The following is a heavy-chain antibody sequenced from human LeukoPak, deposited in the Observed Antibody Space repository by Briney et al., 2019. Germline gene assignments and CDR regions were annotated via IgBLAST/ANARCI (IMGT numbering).Heavy chain of an antibody. CDR3: ATRPPSETYYGVLDY. V-gene: IGHV1-2*04. CDR1: GYTFTGYY. CDR2: INPNSGGT. J-gene: IGHJ4*02. D-gene: IGHD3-16*01. Sequence: ASVKVSCKASGYTFTGYYMHWVRQAPGQGPEWMGWINPNSGGTNYAQKFQGWVTMTRDTSISTAYMELSRLRSDDTAVYYCATRPPSETYYGVLDYWGQGTLVTVSS.